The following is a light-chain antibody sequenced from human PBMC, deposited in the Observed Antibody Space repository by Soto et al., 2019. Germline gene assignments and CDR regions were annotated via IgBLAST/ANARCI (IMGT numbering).Light chain of an antibody. CDR1: SSDVGSYNL. V-gene: IGLV2-23*01. Sequence: QSALTQPASVSGSPGQSITISCTGTSSDVGSYNLVSWYQQHPGKAPKLMIYEGSKRPSGVSNRFSGSKSGNTASLTSSGLQAEDEADYYCFSYAGSEPVFGGGTKLTVL. CDR2: EGS. J-gene: IGLJ2*01. CDR3: FSYAGSEPV.